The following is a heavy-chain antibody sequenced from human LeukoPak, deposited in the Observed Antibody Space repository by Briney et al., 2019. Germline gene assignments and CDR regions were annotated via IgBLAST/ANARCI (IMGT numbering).Heavy chain of an antibody. CDR3: ARGNYDILTGYYRWFDY. CDR2: INHSGST. D-gene: IGHD3-9*01. V-gene: IGHV4-34*01. CDR1: GGSFSGYQ. Sequence: SETLSLTCAVYGGSFSGYQWTWIRQPPGKGLEWIGEINHSGSTNYNPSLKSRVTISVDTSKNQFSLKLSSVTAADMAVYYCARGNYDILTGYYRWFDYWGQGTLVTVSS. J-gene: IGHJ4*02.